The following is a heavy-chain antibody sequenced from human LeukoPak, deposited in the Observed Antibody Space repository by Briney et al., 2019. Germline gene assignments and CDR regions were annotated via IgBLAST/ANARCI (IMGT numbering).Heavy chain of an antibody. CDR2: ISAYNGNT. J-gene: IGHJ4*02. Sequence: GASVKVSCKASGYTLTSYGLSWVRQAPGQGLEWMGWISAYNGNTNYAQKLQGRVTMTTDTSTSTAYMELRSLRSDDTAVYYCARERAAADDRYYFDYWGQGTLVTVYS. CDR1: GYTLTSYG. V-gene: IGHV1-18*01. CDR3: ARERAAADDRYYFDY. D-gene: IGHD6-13*01.